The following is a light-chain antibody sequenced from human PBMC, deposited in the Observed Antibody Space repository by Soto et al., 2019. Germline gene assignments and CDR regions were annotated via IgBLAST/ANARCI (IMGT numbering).Light chain of an antibody. CDR2: GNG. Sequence: QAVLTQPPSVSGAPGRRGTISCSGTSSSIGAGYEVHWYHQLPGTAPKLVVSGNGNRPSGVPDRLSASKSGTSASLAITGLQAEDEGHYYCQSYDKRLTAYVFGTGTKLTVL. J-gene: IGLJ1*01. CDR3: QSYDKRLTAYV. CDR1: SSSIGAGYE. V-gene: IGLV1-40*01.